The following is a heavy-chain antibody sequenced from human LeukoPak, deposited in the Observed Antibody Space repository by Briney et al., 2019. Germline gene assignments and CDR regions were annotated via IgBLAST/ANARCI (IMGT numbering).Heavy chain of an antibody. CDR1: GGTFSSYA. Sequence: GASVKVSCKASGGTFSSYAISWVRQAPGQGLEWMGGIIPIFGTANYAQKFQGRVTITADESTSTAYMELSSLRSEDTAVYYCARRTPVNFPDAFDIWGQGTMVTVSS. CDR2: IIPIFGTA. J-gene: IGHJ3*02. V-gene: IGHV1-69*13. D-gene: IGHD2-2*01. CDR3: ARRTPVNFPDAFDI.